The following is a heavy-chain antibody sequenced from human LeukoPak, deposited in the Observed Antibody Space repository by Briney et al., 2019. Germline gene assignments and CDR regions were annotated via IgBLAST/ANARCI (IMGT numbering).Heavy chain of an antibody. CDR3: AKRGSSGWDYYYMDV. CDR1: GFTFSSYS. CDR2: ISSSSSYI. D-gene: IGHD6-19*01. J-gene: IGHJ6*03. V-gene: IGHV3-21*04. Sequence: GGSLRLSCAASGFTFSSYSMNWVRQAPGKGLEWVSSISSSSSYIYYADSVKGRFTIYRDNAKNSLYLQMNSLRAEDTAVYYCAKRGSSGWDYYYMDVWGKGTTVTVSS.